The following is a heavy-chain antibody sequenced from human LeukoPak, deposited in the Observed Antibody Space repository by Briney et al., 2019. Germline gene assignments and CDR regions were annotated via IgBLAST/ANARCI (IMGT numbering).Heavy chain of an antibody. J-gene: IGHJ5*02. D-gene: IGHD5-18*01. CDR1: GYTFTGYY. CDR2: INPNSGGT. V-gene: IGHV1-2*02. Sequence: GASVKVSCTASGYTFTGYYMHWVRQAPGQGLEWMGWINPNSGGTNYAQKFQGRVTMTRDTSISTAYMDLSRLRSDDTAVYYCASGPHGDTAMVFDWFDPWGEGTLVTVSS. CDR3: ASGPHGDTAMVFDWFDP.